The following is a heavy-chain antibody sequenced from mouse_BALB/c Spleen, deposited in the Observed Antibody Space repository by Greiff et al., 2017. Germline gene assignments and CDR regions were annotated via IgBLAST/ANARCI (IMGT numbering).Heavy chain of an antibody. J-gene: IGHJ2*01. V-gene: IGHV5-12-1*01. Sequence: EVQLVESGGGLVKPGGSLKLSCAASGFAFSSYDMSWVRQTPEKRLEWVAYISSGGGSTYYPDTVKGRFTISRDNAKNTLYLQMSSLKSEDTAMYYCARHRYVYYFDYWGQGTTLTVSS. CDR3: ARHRYVYYFDY. CDR1: GFAFSSYD. D-gene: IGHD2-14*01. CDR2: ISSGGGST.